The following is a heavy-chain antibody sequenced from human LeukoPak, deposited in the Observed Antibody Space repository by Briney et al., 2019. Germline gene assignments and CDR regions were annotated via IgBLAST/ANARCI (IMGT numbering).Heavy chain of an antibody. CDR3: ARDLGGDYDIVTGYYTDDYYYYGMDV. D-gene: IGHD3-9*01. CDR1: LFSFRSYI. V-gene: IGHV3-21*01. J-gene: IGHJ6*01. Sequence: PVGGLRLSRAPSLFSFRSYIISWVRPAPRKGVEWVSSISSSSSYIYYADSVKGRFTISRDNAKKSLYLQMNSLRAEDTAVYYCARDLGGDYDIVTGYYTDDYYYYGMDVWGEGSTVAVSS. CDR2: ISSSSSYI.